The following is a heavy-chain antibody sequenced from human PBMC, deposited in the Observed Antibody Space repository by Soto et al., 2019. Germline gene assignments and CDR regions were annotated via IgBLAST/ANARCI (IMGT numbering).Heavy chain of an antibody. CDR3: ARVKLGYCISTSCYHDY. CDR2: ISSSSGYI. Sequence: GGSLRLSCAASGFTFRNYSMNWVRQAPGKGLEWVSPISSSSGYIYYADSVKGRFTISRDNAKNSLYLQMNSLRAEDTAVYYCARVKLGYCISTSCYHDYWGQGTLVTVSS. D-gene: IGHD2-2*01. J-gene: IGHJ4*02. CDR1: GFTFRNYS. V-gene: IGHV3-21*01.